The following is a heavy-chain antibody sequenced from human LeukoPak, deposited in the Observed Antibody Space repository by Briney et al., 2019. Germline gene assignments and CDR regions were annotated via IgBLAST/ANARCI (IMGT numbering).Heavy chain of an antibody. D-gene: IGHD6-19*01. CDR3: AKTTGYSSGPFDY. V-gene: IGHV3-9*01. Sequence: PGGSLRLSCAASGFAFDDYAMHWVRQAPGKGLEWVSGISWNSGSIDYADSVKGRFTISRDNAKNSLYLQMNSLRAEDTALYYCAKTTGYSSGPFDYWGQGTLVTVSS. CDR2: ISWNSGSI. CDR1: GFAFDDYA. J-gene: IGHJ4*02.